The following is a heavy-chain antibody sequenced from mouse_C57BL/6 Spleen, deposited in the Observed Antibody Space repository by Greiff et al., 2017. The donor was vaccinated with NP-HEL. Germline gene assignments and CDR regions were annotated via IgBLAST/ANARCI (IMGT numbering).Heavy chain of an antibody. CDR2: IYPRSGNT. CDR1: GYTFTSYG. J-gene: IGHJ4*01. Sequence: QVQLQQSGAELARPGASVKLSCKASGYTFTSYGISWVKQRTGQGLEWIGEIYPRSGNTYYNEKFKGKATLTADKSSSTAYMELRSLTSEDSAVYFCARVRDYYGSTSGDATDYWGQGTSVTVSS. V-gene: IGHV1-81*01. CDR3: ARVRDYYGSTSGDATDY. D-gene: IGHD1-1*01.